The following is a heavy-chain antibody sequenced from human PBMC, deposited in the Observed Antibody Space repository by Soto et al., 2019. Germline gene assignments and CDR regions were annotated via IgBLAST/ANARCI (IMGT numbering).Heavy chain of an antibody. J-gene: IGHJ3*02. V-gene: IGHV4-31*03. CDR2: IYDNENT. CDR1: GGSITFGYY. Sequence: QMQLHQSGPRLVKPSQTLSLTCTVSGGSITFGYYWTWIRQPTGKGLEWIGRIYDNENTHYHPSLKSRITISVDTSKTQFTLNLSSVTAADTAVYYGARPFGWGHDAFDIWGLGTLITVSS. D-gene: IGHD3-9*01. CDR3: ARPFGWGHDAFDI.